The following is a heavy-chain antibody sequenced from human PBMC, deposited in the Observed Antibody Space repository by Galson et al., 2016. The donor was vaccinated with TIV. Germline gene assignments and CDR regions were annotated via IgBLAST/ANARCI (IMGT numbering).Heavy chain of an antibody. V-gene: IGHV3-9*01. Sequence: SLRLSCAASGFTFDDYGMHWVRQAPGKSLEWVSGISSNSVYVGYADSVKGRFTISRDNAKNSLYLQMNSLRPEDTALYYCAKGRGYSYGYPQDYYYGMDVWGQGTAVTVSS. J-gene: IGHJ6*02. D-gene: IGHD5-18*01. CDR3: AKGRGYSYGYPQDYYYGMDV. CDR1: GFTFDDYG. CDR2: ISSNSVYV.